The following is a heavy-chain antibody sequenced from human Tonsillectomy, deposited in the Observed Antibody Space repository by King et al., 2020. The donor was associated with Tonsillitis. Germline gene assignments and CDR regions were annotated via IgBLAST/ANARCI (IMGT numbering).Heavy chain of an antibody. CDR3: ARATLPRYYDIWTGYYYYYYYGMDV. V-gene: IGHV3-33*05. Sequence: VQLVESGGGVVQPGRSLRLSCAASGFTFSSYGMHWVRQAPGKGLEWVAVISYDGSNKYYADSVKGRFTISRDNSKNTLYLQMNSLRAEDTAVYYCARATLPRYYDIWTGYYYYYYYGMDVWGQGTTVTVSS. CDR2: ISYDGSNK. CDR1: GFTFSSYG. D-gene: IGHD3-9*01. J-gene: IGHJ6*02.